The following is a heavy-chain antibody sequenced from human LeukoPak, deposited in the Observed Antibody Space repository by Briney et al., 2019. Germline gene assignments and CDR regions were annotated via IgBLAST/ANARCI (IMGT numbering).Heavy chain of an antibody. CDR1: GFTFSDYY. CDR3: ARASVVSTGPYGY. Sequence: PGGSLRLSCAASGFTFSDYYMSWIRQAPGKGLEWVSYISSSSSYTNYADSVKGRFTISRDNAKNSLYLQMNSLRAEDTAVYYCARASVVSTGPYGYWGQGTLVTVSS. J-gene: IGHJ4*02. CDR2: ISSSSSYT. V-gene: IGHV3-11*06. D-gene: IGHD2-2*01.